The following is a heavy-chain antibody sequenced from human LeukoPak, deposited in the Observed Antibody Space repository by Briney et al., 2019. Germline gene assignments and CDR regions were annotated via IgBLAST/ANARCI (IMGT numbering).Heavy chain of an antibody. V-gene: IGHV3-21*01. CDR3: ARDGGFSGSYRGYFDY. J-gene: IGHJ4*02. CDR2: ISSSSSYI. D-gene: IGHD1-26*01. Sequence: PGGSLRLSCAASGFTFSSYSMNWVRQAPGKGLEWVSSISSSSSYIYYADSVKGRFTISRDNAKNSLYLQMNSLRAEDTAVYYCARDGGFSGSYRGYFDYWGQGTLVTVSS. CDR1: GFTFSSYS.